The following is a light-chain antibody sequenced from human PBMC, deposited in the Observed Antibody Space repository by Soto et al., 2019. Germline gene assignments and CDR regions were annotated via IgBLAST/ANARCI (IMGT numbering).Light chain of an antibody. CDR3: CSYAGTNTFV. Sequence: QSALTQPASVSGSPGQSITISCTGTSSDVWSYNLVSWYQQHPGKAPKLMIYEGNKRPSGVSNRFSGSKSANTASLTISGLQTDDEADYHCCSYAGTNTFVFGTGAKLTVL. CDR2: EGN. CDR1: SSDVWSYNL. J-gene: IGLJ1*01. V-gene: IGLV2-23*01.